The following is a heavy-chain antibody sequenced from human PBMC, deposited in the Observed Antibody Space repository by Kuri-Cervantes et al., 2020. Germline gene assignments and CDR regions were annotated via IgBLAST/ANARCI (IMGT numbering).Heavy chain of an antibody. Sequence: ASVKVSCKASGYTFTSYGISWVRQAPGQGLEWMGWISAYNGNTNYAQKLQGRVTMTTDTSTSTAYMELRSLRSDDTAVYYCAGTLRALRYFDWYPRGARDWYFDLWGRGTLVTVSS. CDR3: AGTLRALRYFDWYPRGARDWYFDL. CDR2: ISAYNGNT. D-gene: IGHD3-9*01. J-gene: IGHJ2*01. V-gene: IGHV1-18*01. CDR1: GYTFTSYG.